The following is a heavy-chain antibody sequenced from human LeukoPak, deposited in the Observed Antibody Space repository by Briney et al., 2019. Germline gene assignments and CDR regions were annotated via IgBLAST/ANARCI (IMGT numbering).Heavy chain of an antibody. J-gene: IGHJ3*02. V-gene: IGHV3-66*01. Sequence: GGSLRLPCAASGFTVSSNYMSWVRQAPGKGLEWVSVIYSGGSTYYADSVKGRFTISRDNSKNTLYLQMNSLRAEDTAVYYCASVYDSSAYDAFDIWGQGTMATVSS. D-gene: IGHD3-22*01. CDR2: IYSGGST. CDR3: ASVYDSSAYDAFDI. CDR1: GFTVSSNY.